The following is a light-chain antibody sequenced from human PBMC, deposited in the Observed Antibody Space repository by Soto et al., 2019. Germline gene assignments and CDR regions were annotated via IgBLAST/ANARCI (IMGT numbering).Light chain of an antibody. CDR2: EVT. CDR1: NTDVGSYNL. Sequence: SALTQPASVSGSPGQSITISCTGTNTDVGSYNLVSWYQQHPGRAPKLIICEVTERPSGVSNRFSGSKSGNMASLTISGLQPEDEADYYCSSFAGSDNYWVFGGGTKLTVL. CDR3: SSFAGSDNYWV. J-gene: IGLJ3*02. V-gene: IGLV2-23*02.